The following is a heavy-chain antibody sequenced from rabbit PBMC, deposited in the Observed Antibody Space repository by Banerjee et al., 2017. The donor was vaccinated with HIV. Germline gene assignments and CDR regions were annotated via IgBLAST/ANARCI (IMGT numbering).Heavy chain of an antibody. Sequence: QQQLEESGGGLVQPGGSLTLTCKASEFDLSSNVMCWVRQAPGKGLEWIGCIHTSSGSTWYASWAKGRFTISKSTSLNTVDLKMTSLTAADTATYFCARDLAGVIGWNFNLWGQGTLVTVS. J-gene: IGHJ4*01. D-gene: IGHD4-1*01. V-gene: IGHV1S43*01. CDR2: IHTSSGST. CDR1: EFDLSSNV. CDR3: ARDLAGVIGWNFNL.